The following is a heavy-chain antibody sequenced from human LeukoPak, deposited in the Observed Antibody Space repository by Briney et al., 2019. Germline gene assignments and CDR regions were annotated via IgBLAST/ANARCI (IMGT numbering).Heavy chain of an antibody. J-gene: IGHJ4*02. CDR2: MNSDGSIT. CDR3: ASSSCSGTSCSGYFDY. D-gene: IGHD2-2*01. Sequence: GGSLRLSCAASGFTFSSYWMHWVRQAPGKGLVSVSRMNSDGSITSYADSVKCRFTISRHNAKNTLYLQMNSLTAEDTAGYYCASSSCSGTSCSGYFDYWGQGTLVTVSS. CDR1: GFTFSSYW. V-gene: IGHV3-74*01.